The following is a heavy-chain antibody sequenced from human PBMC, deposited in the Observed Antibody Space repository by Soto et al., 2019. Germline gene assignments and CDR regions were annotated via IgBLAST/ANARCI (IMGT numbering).Heavy chain of an antibody. CDR1: GYTFTTYY. D-gene: IGHD3-9*01. V-gene: IGHV1-8*02. CDR2: MNPNSGNT. Sequence: ASVKVSCKASGYTFTTYYMHWVRQAPGQGLEWMGMMNPNSGNTGYAQKFQGRVTMTRNTSISTAYMELSSLRSEDTAVYYCARGRATVLRYFDWFYFDYWGQGTLVTVSS. J-gene: IGHJ4*02. CDR3: ARGRATVLRYFDWFYFDY.